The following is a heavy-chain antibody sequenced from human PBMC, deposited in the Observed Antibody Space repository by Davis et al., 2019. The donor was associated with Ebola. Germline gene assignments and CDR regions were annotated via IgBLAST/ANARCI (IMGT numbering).Heavy chain of an antibody. CDR2: ISTYNGNT. J-gene: IGHJ5*02. V-gene: IGHV1-18*01. CDR1: GYTFTSYA. D-gene: IGHD3-10*01. CDR3: ARDESDSGSYYGWFDP. Sequence: ASVKVSCKASGYTFTSYAISWVRQAPGQGLEWMGWISTYNGNTNYAQKLQGRVTMTTDTSTSTVYMELRSLRSDDTAVYYCARDESDSGSYYGWFDPWGQGTLVTVSS.